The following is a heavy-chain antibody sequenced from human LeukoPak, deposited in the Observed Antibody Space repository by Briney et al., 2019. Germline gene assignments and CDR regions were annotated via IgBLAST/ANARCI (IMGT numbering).Heavy chain of an antibody. CDR2: IYTSGST. V-gene: IGHV4-4*07. Sequence: SETLSLTFTVSGGSISSYYWSWIRQPAGKGLEWIGRIYTSGSTNYNPSLKSRVTMSVDTSKNQFSLKLSSVTAADMAVYYCASGLWFGRIDYWGQGTLVTVSS. J-gene: IGHJ4*02. D-gene: IGHD3-10*01. CDR1: GGSISSYY. CDR3: ASGLWFGRIDY.